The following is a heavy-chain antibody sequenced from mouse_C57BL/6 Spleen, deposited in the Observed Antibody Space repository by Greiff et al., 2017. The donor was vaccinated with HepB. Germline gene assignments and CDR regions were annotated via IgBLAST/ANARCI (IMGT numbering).Heavy chain of an antibody. V-gene: IGHV14-1*01. J-gene: IGHJ3*01. CDR3: TKDDYDEAWFAY. CDR1: GFNIKDYY. CDR2: IDPEDGDT. Sequence: EVQLQQSGAELVRPGASVKLSCTASGFNIKDYYMHWVKQRPEQGLEWIGRIDPEDGDTEYAPKFQGKATMTADTSSNTAYLQLSSLTSEDTAVLYCTKDDYDEAWFAYWGQGTLVTVSA. D-gene: IGHD2-4*01.